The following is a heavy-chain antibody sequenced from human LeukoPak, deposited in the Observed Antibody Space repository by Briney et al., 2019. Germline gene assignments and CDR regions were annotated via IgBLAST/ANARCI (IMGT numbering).Heavy chain of an antibody. Sequence: ASVKVSCKASGYIFTTYFIHWVRQAPGQGLEWMGIINPSGGSTSYAQKFQGRVTMTRDMSTSTVYMALFSLRSEDTAVYYCARELSMEDPFTPKNHDSSFGDAFDIWGQGIMVTVSS. CDR2: INPSGGST. V-gene: IGHV1-46*01. J-gene: IGHJ3*02. CDR3: ARELSMEDPFTPKNHDSSFGDAFDI. D-gene: IGHD3-22*01. CDR1: GYIFTTYF.